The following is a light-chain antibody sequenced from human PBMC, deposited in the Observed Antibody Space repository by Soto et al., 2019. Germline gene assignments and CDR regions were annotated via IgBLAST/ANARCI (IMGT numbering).Light chain of an antibody. V-gene: IGKV1-27*01. J-gene: IGKJ4*01. CDR1: QGIRNY. CDR2: AAS. Sequence: DIPMTQSPSSLSASVGDRVTITCRASQGIRNYLAWYQQKPGKVPKLLIYAASTLQSGVPSRFTGSGSGTDFTLTISSLQPEDVATYYCQKYNSAPLTFGEGTKVEIK. CDR3: QKYNSAPLT.